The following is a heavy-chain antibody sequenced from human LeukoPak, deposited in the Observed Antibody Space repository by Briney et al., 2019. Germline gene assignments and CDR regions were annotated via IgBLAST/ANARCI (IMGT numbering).Heavy chain of an antibody. Sequence: ASVKVSCKASGYTFTGYYMHWVRQAPGQGLEWMGWINPNSGGTNYAQKFQGRVTMTRDTSISTAYMELSRLRSDDTAVYYCARGSSLCDSSGYWKFDYWGQGTLVTVSS. J-gene: IGHJ4*02. CDR3: ARGSSLCDSSGYWKFDY. CDR2: INPNSGGT. V-gene: IGHV1-2*02. CDR1: GYTFTGYY. D-gene: IGHD3-22*01.